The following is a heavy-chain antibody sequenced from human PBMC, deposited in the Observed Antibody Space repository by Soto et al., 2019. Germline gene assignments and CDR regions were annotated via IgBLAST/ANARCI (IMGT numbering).Heavy chain of an antibody. D-gene: IGHD6-6*01. CDR1: GYTFTSYY. J-gene: IGHJ6*02. CDR3: ARSKVWAARRITHYYCYGMDV. V-gene: IGHV1-46*01. Sequence: QVQLVQSGAEVKKPGASVKVSCKASGYTFTSYYMHWVRQAPGQGLEWMGIINPSGGSTSYAQKFQGILTMTRDTSTSTVYRELSSLRSEDTAVYYCARSKVWAARRITHYYCYGMDVWGQGTTVNVSS. CDR2: INPSGGST.